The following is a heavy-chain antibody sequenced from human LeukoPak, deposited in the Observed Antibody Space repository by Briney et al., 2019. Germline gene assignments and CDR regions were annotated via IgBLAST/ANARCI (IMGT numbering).Heavy chain of an antibody. D-gene: IGHD5-24*01. J-gene: IGHJ4*02. V-gene: IGHV1-2*02. CDR3: ARSPVRVERTNKEYYFDY. CDR1: GYTFTGYY. Sequence: ASVKVSCKASGYTFTGYYMHWVRQAPGQGLEWMGWINPNSGGTSYAQKFQGRVTMTRDTSISTAYMELSRLRSDDTAVYYCARSPVRVERTNKEYYFDYWGQGTLVTVSS. CDR2: INPNSGGT.